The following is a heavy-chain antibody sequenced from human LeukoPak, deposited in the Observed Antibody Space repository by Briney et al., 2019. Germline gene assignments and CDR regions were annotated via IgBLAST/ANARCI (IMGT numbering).Heavy chain of an antibody. CDR2: INPNSGGT. J-gene: IGHJ6*03. CDR1: GYTFSSYF. CDR3: ARGMVYYYYYMDV. D-gene: IGHD2-8*01. V-gene: IGHV1-2*02. Sequence: ASVKVSCKASGYTFSSYFMHWVRQAPGQGLEWMGWINPNSGGTNYAQKFQGRVTMTRDTSISTAYMELSRLRYDDTAVYYCARGMVYYYYYMDVWGKGTTVTISS.